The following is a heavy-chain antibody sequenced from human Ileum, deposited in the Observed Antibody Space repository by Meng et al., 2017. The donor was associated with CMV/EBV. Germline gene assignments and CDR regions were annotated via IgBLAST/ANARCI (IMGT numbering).Heavy chain of an antibody. CDR3: ARNTFYYGSGTKYLDS. V-gene: IGHV3-30-3*01. Sequence: SGFTFENFFLHWVRQAPGKGLEWVALISYDGTNKYYADSVKGRFTISRDNSKNTLFLQMNSLRPEDTAVYFCARNTFYYGSGTKYLDSWGQGTLVTVSS. J-gene: IGHJ4*02. CDR2: ISYDGTNK. D-gene: IGHD3-10*01. CDR1: GFTFENFF.